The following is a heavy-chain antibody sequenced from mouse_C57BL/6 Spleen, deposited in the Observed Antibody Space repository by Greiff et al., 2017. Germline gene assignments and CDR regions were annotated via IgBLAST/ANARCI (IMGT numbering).Heavy chain of an antibody. CDR3: ARLRGGLYAMDY. J-gene: IGHJ4*01. D-gene: IGHD2-12*01. CDR1: GYAFSSYW. Sequence: VKVVESGAELVKPGASVKISCKASGYAFSSYWMNWVKQRPGKGLEWIGQIYPGDGDTNYNGKFKGKATLTADKSSSTAYMQLSSLTSEDSAVYFCARLRGGLYAMDYWGQGTSVTVSS. V-gene: IGHV1-80*01. CDR2: IYPGDGDT.